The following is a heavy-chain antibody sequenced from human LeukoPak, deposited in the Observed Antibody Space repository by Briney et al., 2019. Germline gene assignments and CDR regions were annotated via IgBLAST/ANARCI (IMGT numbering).Heavy chain of an antibody. D-gene: IGHD3-16*01. V-gene: IGHV3-20*04. CDR2: INWNAGST. CDR1: EFTPDNYG. J-gene: IGHJ4*02. CDR3: ARGPGEGLFDY. Sequence: GGSLRLSCTVSEFTPDNYGVSWVRQAPGKGLEWVAGINWNAGSTSYADSVKGRFTISGDNAKNSVFLQMNSLRAEDTALYYCARGPGEGLFDYWGQGTLVTVSS.